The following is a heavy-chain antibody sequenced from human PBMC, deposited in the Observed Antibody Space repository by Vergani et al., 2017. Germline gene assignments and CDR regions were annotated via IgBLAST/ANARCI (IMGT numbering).Heavy chain of an antibody. J-gene: IGHJ4*02. Sequence: QVQLQESGPGLVKPSETLSLTCTVSGCSISSHYWSWIRQPPGKGLEWIGYIYYSWSTNYHPSLKSRVTISVDTSKNQFSLKLSPVTAADTAVDYCAGAYGYPTLDYWGQGTLVTVSS. D-gene: IGHD5-18*01. CDR1: GCSISSHY. V-gene: IGHV4-59*11. CDR3: AGAYGYPTLDY. CDR2: IYYSWST.